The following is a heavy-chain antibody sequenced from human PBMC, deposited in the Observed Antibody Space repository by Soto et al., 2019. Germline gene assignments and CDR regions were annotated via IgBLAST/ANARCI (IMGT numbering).Heavy chain of an antibody. CDR1: GGSVSSGSYY. D-gene: IGHD2-2*01. CDR2: IYYSGST. J-gene: IGHJ5*02. Sequence: SETLSLTCTVSGGSVSSGSYYWSWIRQPPGKGLEWIGYIYYSGSTNYNPSLKSRVTISVDTSISTAYMELSRLRSDDTAVYNCAREGVPAAIGSWFDPWGQGTLVTVSS. CDR3: AREGVPAAIGSWFDP. V-gene: IGHV4-61*01.